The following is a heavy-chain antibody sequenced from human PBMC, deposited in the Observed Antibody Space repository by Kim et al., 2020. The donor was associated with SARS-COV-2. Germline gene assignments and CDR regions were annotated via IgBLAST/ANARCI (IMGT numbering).Heavy chain of an antibody. V-gene: IGHV3-74*01. CDR2: INSDGSTI. J-gene: IGHJ4*02. Sequence: GGSLRLSCAASGFTFSSHWMHWVRQAPGKGLMWVSRINSDGSTISYADSVKGRFTISRDNAKNTLYLQMNSLRAEDTAVYYCARRQFTGGWYYFDYWGQG. CDR3: ARRQFTGGWYYFDY. CDR1: GFTFSSHW. D-gene: IGHD6-19*01.